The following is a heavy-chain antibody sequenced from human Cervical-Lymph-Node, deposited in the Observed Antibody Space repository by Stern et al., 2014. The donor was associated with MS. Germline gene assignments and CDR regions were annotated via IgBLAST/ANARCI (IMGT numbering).Heavy chain of an antibody. V-gene: IGHV2-5*02. CDR1: GFSLSTDRVG. CDR3: ARSYGDYGGFLLGY. D-gene: IGHD4-17*01. CDR2: IFWDDDK. J-gene: IGHJ4*02. Sequence: QVTLRESGPTLVKPTQTLTLTCTFSGFSLSTDRVGVGWIRQPPGKALEWLAFIFWDDDKRYSPSLKNRLTITKDTSKNQVVLTMTKMDPVDTATYYCARSYGDYGGFLLGYWGQGALVTVSS.